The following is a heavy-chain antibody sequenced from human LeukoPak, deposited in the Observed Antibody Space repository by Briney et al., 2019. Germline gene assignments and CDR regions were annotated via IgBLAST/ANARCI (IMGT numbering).Heavy chain of an antibody. J-gene: IGHJ3*01. CDR1: GGSIFTYY. V-gene: IGHV4-4*07. Sequence: SETLSLTCSISGGSIFTYYWSWVRQPAGKGLEWIRRIHTGGSTNYSPSLKSRVTTSLDTSKNQFSLKLASVTAADTAVYYCARIFDRDVWGQGTLVTVSS. D-gene: IGHD3-22*01. CDR2: IHTGGST. CDR3: ARIFDRDV.